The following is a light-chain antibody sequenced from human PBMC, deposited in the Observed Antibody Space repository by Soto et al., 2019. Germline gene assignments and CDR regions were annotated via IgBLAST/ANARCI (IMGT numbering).Light chain of an antibody. J-gene: IGKJ1*01. CDR1: QSGLNSSNNKYY. Sequence: DIVMTQSPDSLAVSLGERATINCKSSQSGLNSSNNKYYLAWYQQKPGQPPNLLIKWGTTRESGVPDRVSGSGSGTDFTLTISSLQAEDGAVYYCQQYYGTPPTFGQGTQVEIK. CDR3: QQYYGTPPT. CDR2: WGT. V-gene: IGKV4-1*01.